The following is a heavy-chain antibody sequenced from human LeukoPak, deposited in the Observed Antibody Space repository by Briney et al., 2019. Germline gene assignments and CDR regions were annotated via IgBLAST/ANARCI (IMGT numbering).Heavy chain of an antibody. CDR1: GFTFSSFA. CDR3: AKDAGGTSYYPFDY. CDR2: ISKSGANT. J-gene: IGHJ4*02. D-gene: IGHD3-9*01. V-gene: IGHV3-23*01. Sequence: GGSLRLSCAASGFTFSSFAMSWVRRPPGKGLQWVSAISKSGANTDYADSVKGRFTISRDNSKSTLYLQMNSLRAEDTAIYYCAKDAGGTSYYPFDYWGQGTPVTVSS.